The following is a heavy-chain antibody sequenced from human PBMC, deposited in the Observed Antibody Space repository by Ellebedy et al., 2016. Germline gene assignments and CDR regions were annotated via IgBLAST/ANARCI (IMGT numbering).Heavy chain of an antibody. CDR1: GFMFSEYT. CDR3: ARGRNHAFDM. CDR2: MTGSGKTT. Sequence: GGSLRLXXAASGFMFSEYTMSWVRQAPGKGPEWVSVMTGSGKTTYYADSVKGRFTVSRDNSKNTLYLQMNSLSTEDTAVYYCARGRNHAFDMWGQGTLVTVSS. J-gene: IGHJ3*02. V-gene: IGHV3-23*01.